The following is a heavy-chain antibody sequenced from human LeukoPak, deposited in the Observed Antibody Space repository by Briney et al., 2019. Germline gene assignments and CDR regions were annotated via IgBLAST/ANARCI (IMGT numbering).Heavy chain of an antibody. J-gene: IGHJ6*03. D-gene: IGHD3-22*01. Sequence: SESLSLTCTVAGGSISSCSDCWGWLSKPPGKGLEWIVSIYYSGTTYYNPSLKSRVTISVDTSKNQFSLKLSSVTAADTAVYYCARKVAVTYYYYYYMDVWGKGTTVTVSS. V-gene: IGHV4-39*07. CDR2: IYYSGTT. CDR1: GGSISSCSDC. CDR3: ARKVAVTYYYYYYMDV.